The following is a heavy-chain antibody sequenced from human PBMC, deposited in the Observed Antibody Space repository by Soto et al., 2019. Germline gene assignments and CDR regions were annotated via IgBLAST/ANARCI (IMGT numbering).Heavy chain of an antibody. Sequence: GGSLSLSCAASGFTFSSYAMHWVRQAPGKGLEWVAITSYDGSNKYYADSVKGRFTISRDNSKNTLDVQMTSLRAEDTAVYYCARVDSSSPNYYYYAMDVWGQGTTVTVSS. CDR1: GFTFSSYA. D-gene: IGHD6-6*01. CDR3: ARVDSSSPNYYYYAMDV. J-gene: IGHJ6*02. CDR2: TSYDGSNK. V-gene: IGHV3-30-3*01.